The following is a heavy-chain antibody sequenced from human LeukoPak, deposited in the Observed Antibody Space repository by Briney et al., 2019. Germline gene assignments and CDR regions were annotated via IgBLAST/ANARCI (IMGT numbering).Heavy chain of an antibody. CDR1: GFTFSSSA. Sequence: GGSLRLSCAASGFTFSSSAMSCVRQAPGKGLEWVSSISGSGSGGSTYYADSVKGRFTISRDNSKNTLYLQMNSLRAEDTAVYYCAKSGYNRFDYWGQGTLVTVSS. V-gene: IGHV3-23*01. J-gene: IGHJ4*02. D-gene: IGHD5-24*01. CDR2: ISGSGSGGST. CDR3: AKSGYNRFDY.